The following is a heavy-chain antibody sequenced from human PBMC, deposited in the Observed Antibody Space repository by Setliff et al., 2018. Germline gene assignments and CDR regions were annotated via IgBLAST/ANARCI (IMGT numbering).Heavy chain of an antibody. J-gene: IGHJ6*03. D-gene: IGHD6-19*01. CDR1: GFTFGDYA. Sequence: PGGSMRLSCTASGFTFGDYAMSWVRQAPGKGLEWVGFIRSKAYGGTTEYAASVKGRFTISRDDSKSIAYLQMNSLKTEDTAVYYCTRVRSSGWYYYYYYYMDVWGKGTTVTVSS. CDR3: TRVRSSGWYYYYYYYMDV. V-gene: IGHV3-49*04. CDR2: IRSKAYGGTT.